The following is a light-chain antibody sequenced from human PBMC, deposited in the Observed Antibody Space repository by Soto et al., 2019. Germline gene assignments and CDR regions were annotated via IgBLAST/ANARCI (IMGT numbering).Light chain of an antibody. V-gene: IGKV3-15*01. Sequence: EIVMTQSPATLSVSPGERATLSCRASQSVSSNLAWYPQKPGQAPRLLIYGASTRATGIPARFSGSGSGTEFTLTISSLQSEDFEVYYCQPYNNWLSITFGQGTRLEIK. CDR1: QSVSSN. CDR3: QPYNNWLSIT. CDR2: GAS. J-gene: IGKJ5*01.